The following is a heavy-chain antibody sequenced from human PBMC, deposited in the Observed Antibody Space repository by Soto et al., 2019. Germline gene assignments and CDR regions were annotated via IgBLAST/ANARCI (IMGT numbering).Heavy chain of an antibody. CDR3: ARRVYSSSSGFYYYGMDV. J-gene: IGHJ6*01. V-gene: IGHV5-51*01. D-gene: IGHD6-6*01. CDR1: GYSFTNYW. CDR2: IYPGDSDT. Sequence: GESLKISCKGSGYSFTNYWVAWVRQVPGKGLEWMGIIYPGDSDTRYSPSFQGQVTISADKSISTAYLQWSSLKASDTAMYYCARRVYSSSSGFYYYGMDVWGQGTTVTVSS.